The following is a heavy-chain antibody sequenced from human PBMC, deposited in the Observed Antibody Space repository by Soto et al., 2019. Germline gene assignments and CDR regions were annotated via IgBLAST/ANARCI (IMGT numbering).Heavy chain of an antibody. Sequence: QVQLQESGPGLVKPSQTLSLTCTVSGGSISSGDYYWSWIRQPPGKGLEWIGYIYYSGSTYYNPSLKSRVTISVDTSKNQISLKLSSVTAADTAVYYCARGLRDSSSWYRWFDPWGQGTLVTVSS. CDR2: IYYSGST. J-gene: IGHJ5*02. CDR1: GGSISSGDYY. V-gene: IGHV4-30-4*01. CDR3: ARGLRDSSSWYRWFDP. D-gene: IGHD6-13*01.